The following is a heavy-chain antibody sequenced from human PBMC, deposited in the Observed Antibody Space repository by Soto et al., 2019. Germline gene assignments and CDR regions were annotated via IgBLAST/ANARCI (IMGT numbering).Heavy chain of an antibody. V-gene: IGHV3-48*02. Sequence: QPGGSLRLSCAASGFTFSSYSMNWVRQAPGKGLEWVSYISSSSSTIYYADSVKGRFTISRDNAKNSLYLQMNSLRDEDTAVYYCARLDGYNWSDAFDIWGQGTMVTVSS. J-gene: IGHJ3*02. CDR2: ISSSSSTI. D-gene: IGHD5-12*01. CDR3: ARLDGYNWSDAFDI. CDR1: GFTFSSYS.